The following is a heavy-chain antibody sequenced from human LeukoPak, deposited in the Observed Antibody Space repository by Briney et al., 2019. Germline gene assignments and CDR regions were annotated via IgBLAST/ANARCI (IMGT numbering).Heavy chain of an antibody. Sequence: GGSLRLSCAASGFTFSSYGMSWVRQAPGKGLEWVSAISGSGGSTYYADSVKGRFTISRDNSKNTLYLQMNSLRPEDTAVYYCARGARGSGWRVFDYWGQGTLVTVSS. CDR2: ISGSGGST. CDR3: ARGARGSGWRVFDY. CDR1: GFTFSSYG. J-gene: IGHJ4*02. V-gene: IGHV3-23*01. D-gene: IGHD6-19*01.